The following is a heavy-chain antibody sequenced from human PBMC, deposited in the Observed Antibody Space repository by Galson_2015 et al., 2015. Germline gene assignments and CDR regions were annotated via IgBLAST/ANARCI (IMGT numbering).Heavy chain of an antibody. CDR2: ISYDGSNK. CDR3: AKLDNDFWSGYSHNVFDY. V-gene: IGHV3-30*18. Sequence: SLRLSCAASGFAFSSYGMHWVRQAPGKGLEWVAVISYDGSNKYYADSVKGRFTISRDNSKNTLYLQMNSLRAEDTAVYYCAKLDNDFWSGYSHNVFDYWGQGTLVTVSS. J-gene: IGHJ4*02. CDR1: GFAFSSYG. D-gene: IGHD3-3*01.